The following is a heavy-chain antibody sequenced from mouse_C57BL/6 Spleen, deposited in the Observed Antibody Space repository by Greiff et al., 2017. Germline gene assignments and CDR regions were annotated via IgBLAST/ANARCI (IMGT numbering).Heavy chain of an antibody. D-gene: IGHD2-1*01. CDR1: GYTFTGYW. CDR3: ARGNYYENYGYWYFDV. J-gene: IGHJ1*03. Sequence: VQLQESGAELMKPGASVKLSCKATGYTFTGYWIEWVKQRPGHGLEWIGEILPGSGSPNYNEKFKGKAPFTADTSSNTAYMQLSSLTTEDSDIYYCARGNYYENYGYWYFDVWGTGTTVTVSS. V-gene: IGHV1-9*01. CDR2: ILPGSGSP.